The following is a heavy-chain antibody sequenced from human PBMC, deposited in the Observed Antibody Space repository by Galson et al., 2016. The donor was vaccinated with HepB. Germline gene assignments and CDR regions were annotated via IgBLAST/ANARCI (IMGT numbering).Heavy chain of an antibody. Sequence: SLRLSCAASGFTFTTHTMNWVRQAPGKGLESISYISTNGATIHYADSVKGRFTVSRDNAKNTVYLQMNSLRAEDTAVYYCSTLNPASPYFDYWGQGTLVTVSS. V-gene: IGHV3-48*01. CDR3: STLNPASPYFDY. CDR1: GFTFTTHT. CDR2: ISTNGATI. J-gene: IGHJ4*02.